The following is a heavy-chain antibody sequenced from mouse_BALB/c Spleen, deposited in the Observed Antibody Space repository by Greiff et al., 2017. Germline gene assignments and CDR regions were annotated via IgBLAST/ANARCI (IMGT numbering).Heavy chain of an antibody. CDR2: ISSGSSTI. D-gene: IGHD1-1*01. CDR1: GFTFSSFG. CDR3: ARDYYGSYAMDY. Sequence: EVHLVESGGGLVQPGGSRKLSCAASGFTFSSFGMHWVRQAPEKGLEWVAYISSGSSTIYYADTVKGRFTISRDNPKNTLFLQMTSLRSEDTAMYYCARDYYGSYAMDYWGQGTSVTVSS. J-gene: IGHJ4*01. V-gene: IGHV5-17*02.